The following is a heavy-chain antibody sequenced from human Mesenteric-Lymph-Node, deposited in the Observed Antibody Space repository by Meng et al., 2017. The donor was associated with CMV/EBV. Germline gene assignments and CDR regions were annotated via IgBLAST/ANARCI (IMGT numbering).Heavy chain of an antibody. CDR2: ISNSGSTK. Sequence: GESLKISCAASGFTFSDYYMSWIRQAPGKGLEWVSYISNSGSTKYYADSVKGRFTISKDNAKNSLYLQMNSLRAEDTAVYFCARDAGGTYYFDYWGQGTLVTVSS. CDR1: GFTFSDYY. V-gene: IGHV3-11*01. CDR3: ARDAGGTYYFDY. D-gene: IGHD1-26*01. J-gene: IGHJ4*02.